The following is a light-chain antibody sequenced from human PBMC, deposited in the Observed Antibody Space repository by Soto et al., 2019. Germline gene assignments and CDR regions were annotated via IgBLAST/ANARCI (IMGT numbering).Light chain of an antibody. CDR2: DDS. Sequence: QSVLTEPPSVSAAPGQKVSISCSGGSSNIGSNFVAWYQQLPGKAPKLLIYDDSKRPYGIPGRFSASKSGTSATLGITDLQTGDEGDYFCGSWDNSLSVVVFGGGTKLTVL. CDR3: GSWDNSLSVVV. J-gene: IGLJ3*02. V-gene: IGLV1-51*01. CDR1: SSNIGSNF.